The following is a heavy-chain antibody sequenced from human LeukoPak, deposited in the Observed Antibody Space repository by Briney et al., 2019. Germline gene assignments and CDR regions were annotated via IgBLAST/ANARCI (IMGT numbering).Heavy chain of an antibody. CDR2: IKSKTDARTT. CDR1: RFNIKKAW. V-gene: IGHV3-15*01. Sequence: GWSQRLYCAFSRFNIKKAWLSWVHQPTDHGQKWQGRIKSKTDARTTDYAGPVEGRFTISRDDSKITLYLQMNSLKTEDTAVYYCVSSGYEVQLDYWGQGSLVSVS. J-gene: IGHJ4*02. D-gene: IGHD5-12*01. CDR3: VSSGYEVQLDY.